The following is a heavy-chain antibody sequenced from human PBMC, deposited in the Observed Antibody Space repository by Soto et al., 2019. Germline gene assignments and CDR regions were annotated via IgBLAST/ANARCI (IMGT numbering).Heavy chain of an antibody. CDR1: GGSISSSSYY. CDR2: IYYSGST. V-gene: IGHV4-39*01. D-gene: IGHD2-8*01. Sequence: SETLSLTCTVSGGSISSSSYYWGWIRQPPGKGLEWIGSIYYSGSTYYNPSLKSRVTISVDTSKNQFSLKLSSVTAADTAVYYCARRCTNGVCYATYFDYWGQGTLVTVSS. J-gene: IGHJ4*02. CDR3: ARRCTNGVCYATYFDY.